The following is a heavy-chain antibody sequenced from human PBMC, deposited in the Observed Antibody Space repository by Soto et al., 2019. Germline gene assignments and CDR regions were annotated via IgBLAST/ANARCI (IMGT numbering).Heavy chain of an antibody. CDR1: GITVSSYY. CDR2: IYAGTIT. V-gene: IGHV3-53*01. Sequence: LRLSCAVSGITVSSYYMSWVRQAAGKGLEWVSVIYAGTITYYADSVKGRFTIYRDNSKNTPNLEMNSLRVEDTAVYYCARIPYDNGGTIFDYWGQGTLVTVPQ. CDR3: ARIPYDNGGTIFDY. J-gene: IGHJ4*02. D-gene: IGHD3-22*01.